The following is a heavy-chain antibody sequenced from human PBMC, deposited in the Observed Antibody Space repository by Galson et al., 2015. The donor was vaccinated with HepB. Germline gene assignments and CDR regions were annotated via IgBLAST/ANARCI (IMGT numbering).Heavy chain of an antibody. V-gene: IGHV1-3*01. D-gene: IGHD6-6*01. CDR1: GYTFTSYA. CDR2: INAGNGNT. J-gene: IGHJ5*02. CDR3: ARDSHSSSGDDEWFDP. Sequence: SVKVSCKASGYTFTSYAMHWVRQAPGQRLEWMGWINAGNGNTKYSQKFQGRVTITRDTSASTAYMELSSLRSEDTAVYYCARDSHSSSGDDEWFDPWGQGTLVTVSS.